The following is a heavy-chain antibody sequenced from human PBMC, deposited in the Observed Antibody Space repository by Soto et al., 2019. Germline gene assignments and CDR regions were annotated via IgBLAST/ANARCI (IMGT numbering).Heavy chain of an antibody. CDR1: GFAFNGYG. CDR2: IWYDGSNK. V-gene: IGHV3-33*01. Sequence: SLRLSCAASGFAFNGYGMHWVRQAPGKGLEWVAVIWYDGSNKYYADSVKGRFTISRDNSKNTVDLQMNSLRDEDTAVYYCARDRGGFYYGMDVWGQGTPVTVSS. CDR3: ARDRGGFYYGMDV. J-gene: IGHJ6*02. D-gene: IGHD3-16*01.